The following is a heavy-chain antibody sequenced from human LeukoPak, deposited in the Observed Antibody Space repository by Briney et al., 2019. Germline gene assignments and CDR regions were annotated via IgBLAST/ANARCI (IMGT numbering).Heavy chain of an antibody. V-gene: IGHV1-24*01. CDR3: ATDPFQQLAAFDI. Sequence: ASVKVSCKASGGTFSSYAISWVRQAPGQGLEWMGGFGPEDGETIYAQKFQGRVTMTEDTSTDTAYMELSSLRSEDTAVYYCATDPFQQLAAFDIWGQGTMVTVSS. J-gene: IGHJ3*02. CDR1: GGTFSSYA. CDR2: FGPEDGET. D-gene: IGHD6-13*01.